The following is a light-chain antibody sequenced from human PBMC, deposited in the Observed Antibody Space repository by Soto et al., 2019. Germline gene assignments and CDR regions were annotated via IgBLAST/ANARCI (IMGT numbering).Light chain of an antibody. V-gene: IGLV1-44*01. CDR1: SSNIGSNT. CDR3: AAWDDSLNGWV. CDR2: SND. Sequence: HSVLTQPPSASGTPGQRVTISCSGSSSNIGSNTVNWYQQLPGTAPKLLIYSNDQRPSGVPDRFSGSKSGTSASLAISGLQSEDEADYYCAAWDDSLNGWVFGGGTKVTVL. J-gene: IGLJ3*02.